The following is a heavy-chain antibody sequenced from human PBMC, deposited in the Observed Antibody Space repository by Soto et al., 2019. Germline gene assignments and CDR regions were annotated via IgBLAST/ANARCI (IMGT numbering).Heavy chain of an antibody. D-gene: IGHD3-10*01. CDR2: ISYDGSNK. J-gene: IGHJ6*02. V-gene: IGHV3-30-3*01. Sequence: SLRVSCAASGFTVSSYAMHWVRQAPGKGMEWVAVISYDGSNKYYADSVKGRFTISRDNSKNTLYLQMNSLRAEDTAVYYCARERGGGSYYNKRVYYYYYGMDVWGQGTTVTVSS. CDR3: ARERGGGSYYNKRVYYYYYGMDV. CDR1: GFTVSSYA.